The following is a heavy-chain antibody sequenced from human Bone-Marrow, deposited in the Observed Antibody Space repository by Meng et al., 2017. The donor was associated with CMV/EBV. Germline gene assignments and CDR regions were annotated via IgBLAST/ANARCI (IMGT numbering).Heavy chain of an antibody. CDR1: GGSVSSGSYY. Sequence: SETLSLTCTVSGGSVSSGSYYWSWIRQPPGKGLEWIGYIYYSGSTNYNPSLKSRVTISVDTSKNQSSLKLSSVTAADTAVYYCARGWTTVVTGPYDDYWGQGTLVTVSS. CDR3: ARGWTTVVTGPYDDY. V-gene: IGHV4-61*01. CDR2: IYYSGST. D-gene: IGHD4-23*01. J-gene: IGHJ4*02.